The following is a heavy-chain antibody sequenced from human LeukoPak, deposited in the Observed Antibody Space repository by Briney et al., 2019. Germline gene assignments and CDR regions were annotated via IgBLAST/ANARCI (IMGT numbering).Heavy chain of an antibody. Sequence: GGSLRLSCAASGFTFSSYGMHWVRQAPGKGLEWVAVIWYDGSNKYYADSVKGRFTISRDNSKNTLYLQMNSLRAEDTAVYYCAKEDSSGYYYAGGCDYWGQGTLVTVSS. V-gene: IGHV3-33*06. J-gene: IGHJ4*02. CDR3: AKEDSSGYYYAGGCDY. D-gene: IGHD3-22*01. CDR2: IWYDGSNK. CDR1: GFTFSSYG.